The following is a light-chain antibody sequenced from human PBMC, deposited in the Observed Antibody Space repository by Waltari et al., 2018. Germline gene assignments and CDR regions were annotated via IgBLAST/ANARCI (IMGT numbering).Light chain of an antibody. CDR3: CSYAGGGTYV. V-gene: IGLV2-23*02. CDR2: EVA. J-gene: IGLJ1*01. Sequence: QSALTQPASVSRSPGPSITIPCTGTSSHVEKYNLFSWYQHHPDKAPKLMIYEVAKRPSGVSNRFSGSKSGNTASLTISGLQAEDEADYYCCSYAGGGTYVFGRGTKVTVL. CDR1: SSHVEKYNL.